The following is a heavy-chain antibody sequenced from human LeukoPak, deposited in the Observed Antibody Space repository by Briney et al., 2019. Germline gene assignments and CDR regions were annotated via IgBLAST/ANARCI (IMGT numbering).Heavy chain of an antibody. D-gene: IGHD5-12*01. Sequence: PSGTLSLTCTVSGGSISSSYWSWIRQPPGKGLEWIGYIYYSGSTNYNPSLKSRVTMSVDTSKNQFSLKLSSVTAADTAVYYCARHSNSGYADWFDPWGQGTLVTVSS. CDR1: GGSISSSY. CDR2: IYYSGST. CDR3: ARHSNSGYADWFDP. V-gene: IGHV4-59*08. J-gene: IGHJ5*02.